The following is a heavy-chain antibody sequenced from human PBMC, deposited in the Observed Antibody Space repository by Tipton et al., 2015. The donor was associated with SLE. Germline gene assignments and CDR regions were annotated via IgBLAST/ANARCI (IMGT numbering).Heavy chain of an antibody. CDR1: GFNVSDKY. D-gene: IGHD2-21*02. CDR3: ARDGVTPFYWYFDL. CDR2: FYSGGDT. Sequence: GSLRLSCAASGFNVSDKYMSWVRQAPGKGLEWVSIFYSGGDTYYADSVKGRFIVSRDNSKNILYLHMNSLRAEDSAVYFCARDGVTPFYWYFDLWGRGTPVTVSS. V-gene: IGHV3-66*01. J-gene: IGHJ2*01.